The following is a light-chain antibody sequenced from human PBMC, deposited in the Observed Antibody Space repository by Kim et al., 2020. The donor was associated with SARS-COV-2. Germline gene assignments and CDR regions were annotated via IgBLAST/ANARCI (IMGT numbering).Light chain of an antibody. Sequence: ASVRHRVTITCRASQSISGWLAAYQQKPANAPKLLIYDASSLQSGVPSTFSGSGSGTEFTLTISSLQPDDFATYFCQLYKSHPWTFGRGTKVDIK. CDR2: DAS. CDR3: QLYKSHPWT. J-gene: IGKJ1*01. CDR1: QSISGW. V-gene: IGKV1-5*01.